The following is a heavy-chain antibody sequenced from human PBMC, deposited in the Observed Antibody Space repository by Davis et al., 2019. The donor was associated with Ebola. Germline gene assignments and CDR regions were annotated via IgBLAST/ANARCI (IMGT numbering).Heavy chain of an antibody. CDR3: ARGGYYDSSGYSHAAFDI. Sequence: GGSLRLSCAASEFTFSSYTMNWVCQAPGKGLEWVSSISSSAYYIYYADSLKGRFTISRDNAKNSLYLQMNSLRAEDTAIYYCARGGYYDSSGYSHAAFDIWGQGTMVTVSS. D-gene: IGHD3-22*01. CDR2: ISSSAYYI. V-gene: IGHV3-21*01. CDR1: EFTFSSYT. J-gene: IGHJ3*02.